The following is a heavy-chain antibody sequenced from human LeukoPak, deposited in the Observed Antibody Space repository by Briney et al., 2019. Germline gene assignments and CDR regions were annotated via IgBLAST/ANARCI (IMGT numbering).Heavy chain of an antibody. D-gene: IGHD5-12*01. V-gene: IGHV3-48*03. J-gene: IGHJ4*02. CDR1: GFTFSSYE. Sequence: GGSLRLSXAASGFTFSSYEMNWVSQAPGKGLEWASYVSGSGNTIYYANSVKGRFTISRDNAKNSLYLQMNSLRAEDTAVYYCAREDRSGYDFFDYWGQGTLVTVSS. CDR3: AREDRSGYDFFDY. CDR2: VSGSGNTI.